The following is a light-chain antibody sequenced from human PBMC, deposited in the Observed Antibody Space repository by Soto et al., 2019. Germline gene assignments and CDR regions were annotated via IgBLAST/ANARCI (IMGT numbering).Light chain of an antibody. J-gene: IGLJ2*01. CDR1: NSDIGAYVF. V-gene: IGLV2-14*01. CDR2: EVR. Sequence: QSALTQPASVSGSPGQSITISCTGSNSDIGAYVFVSWYQQHPGKAPKLIYYEVRHPSSGVSSLFSGSTSGYAASLVISVLHADDESYYCCAAVTTNSAAIFGGGTKLTVL. CDR3: AAVTTNSAAI.